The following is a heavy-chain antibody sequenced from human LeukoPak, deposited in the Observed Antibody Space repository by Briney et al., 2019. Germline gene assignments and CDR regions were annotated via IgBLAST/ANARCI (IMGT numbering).Heavy chain of an antibody. V-gene: IGHV1-46*01. J-gene: IGHJ6*02. CDR3: ARDSFMTTVTPSSMDV. Sequence: ASVKVSCKASGYTFTTCYMHWVRQAPGQGLEWMGIINPSGGSTRYTQKLQGRVTMTRDTSTSTVYMELSSLRSEDTAVYYCARDSFMTTVTPSSMDVWGQGTTVTVSS. CDR2: INPSGGST. D-gene: IGHD4-17*01. CDR1: GYTFTTCY.